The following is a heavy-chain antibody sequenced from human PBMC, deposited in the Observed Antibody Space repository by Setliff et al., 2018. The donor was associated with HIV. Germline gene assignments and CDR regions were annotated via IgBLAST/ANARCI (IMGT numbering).Heavy chain of an antibody. CDR2: IIPILGIA. Sequence: SVKVSCKASGGTFSSYAISWVRQAPGQGLEWMGEIIPILGIANYAQKFQGRVTITAVESTSTAYMELSSLRSEDTAVYYCARDYSPTFYYYDSSGTFDYWGQGTLVTVSS. D-gene: IGHD3-22*01. V-gene: IGHV1-69*10. J-gene: IGHJ4*02. CDR1: GGTFSSYA. CDR3: ARDYSPTFYYYDSSGTFDY.